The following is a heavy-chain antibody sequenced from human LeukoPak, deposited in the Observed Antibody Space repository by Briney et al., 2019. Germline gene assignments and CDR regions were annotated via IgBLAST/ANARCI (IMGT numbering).Heavy chain of an antibody. CDR1: GYTFTSYG. J-gene: IGHJ4*02. V-gene: IGHV1-18*01. CDR2: ISAYNGNT. D-gene: IGHD6-19*01. Sequence: ASVKVSCKASGYTFTSYGISWVRQAPGQGLEWMGWISAYNGNTNYAQKLQGRVTMTTDTSTSTAYMELRSLRSDDTAVYYCARLYSSGWFGGLFDYWGQETLVTVSS. CDR3: ARLYSSGWFGGLFDY.